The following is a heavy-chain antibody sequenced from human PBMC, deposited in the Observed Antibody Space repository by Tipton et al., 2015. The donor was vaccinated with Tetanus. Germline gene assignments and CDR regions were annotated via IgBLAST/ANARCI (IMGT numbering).Heavy chain of an antibody. CDR2: ISSSGSTI. CDR1: GFTFSSYE. D-gene: IGHD3-16*02. Sequence: SLRLSCAASGFTFSSYEMNWVRQAPGKGLEWVSYISSSGSTIYYADSVKGRFTISRDNAKNSLYLQMNSLRAEDTAVYYCARLVITFGGVIVIEHRLGPGDVWGQGTTVTVSS. CDR3: ARLVITFGGVIVIEHRLGPGDV. V-gene: IGHV3-48*03. J-gene: IGHJ6*02.